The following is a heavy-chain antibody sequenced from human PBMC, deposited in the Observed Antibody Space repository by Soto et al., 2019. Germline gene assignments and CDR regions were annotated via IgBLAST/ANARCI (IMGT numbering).Heavy chain of an antibody. CDR2: ISPYTGNT. J-gene: IGHJ6*02. D-gene: IGHD3-10*01. CDR1: GYTFTNYD. Sequence: QVHLVQSGAEVKKPGASVKVSCKASGYTFTNYDINWVRQAPGQGLEWMGWISPYTGNTNYAQKLQGRVTMTTDTSTSTGYMELRSLRSDDTAVYYCARGYYYGSGRPTPGGMDVWGQGTTVTVSS. CDR3: ARGYYYGSGRPTPGGMDV. V-gene: IGHV1-18*01.